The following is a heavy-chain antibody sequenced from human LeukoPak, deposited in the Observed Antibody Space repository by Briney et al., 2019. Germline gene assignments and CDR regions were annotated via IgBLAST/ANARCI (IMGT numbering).Heavy chain of an antibody. CDR3: AKIVVRGSRYFDL. J-gene: IGHJ2*01. CDR1: GFTFTSYA. Sequence: TGGSLRLPCAASGFTFTSYAMSWVRQAPGMGLEWVSAITESGTSTYYADSVKGRFTISRVNSKNTLYLQMNSLKAEDTAVYYCAKIVVRGSRYFDLWGRGTLVTVSS. V-gene: IGHV3-23*01. D-gene: IGHD3-10*01. CDR2: ITESGTST.